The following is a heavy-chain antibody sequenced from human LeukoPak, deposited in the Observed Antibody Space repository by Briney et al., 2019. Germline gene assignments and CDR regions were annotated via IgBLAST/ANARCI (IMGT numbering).Heavy chain of an antibody. J-gene: IGHJ6*02. V-gene: IGHV7-4-1*02. CDR2: INTNTGNP. Sequence: ASVKVSCKASGGTFSSYAISWVRQAPGQGLEWMGWINTNTGNPTYAQGFTGRFVFSLDTSVSTAYLQISSLKAEDTAVYYCARGGEDYCSSTSCHGTYYYYGMDVWGQGTTVTVSS. D-gene: IGHD2-2*01. CDR1: GGTFSSYA. CDR3: ARGGEDYCSSTSCHGTYYYYGMDV.